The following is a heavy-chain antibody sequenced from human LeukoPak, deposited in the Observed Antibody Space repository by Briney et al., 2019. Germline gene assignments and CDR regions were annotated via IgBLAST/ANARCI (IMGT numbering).Heavy chain of an antibody. V-gene: IGHV4-34*01. CDR3: ARGLYSVLSR. CDR2: INHSGST. D-gene: IGHD3-3*01. Sequence: SETLSLTCAVYGGSFSGYYWSGIRQPPGKGLEWIGEINHSGSTNYNPSLKSRVTISVDTSKNQFSLKLSSVTAADTAVYYCARGLYSVLSRWGQGTLVTVSS. J-gene: IGHJ4*02. CDR1: GGSFSGYY.